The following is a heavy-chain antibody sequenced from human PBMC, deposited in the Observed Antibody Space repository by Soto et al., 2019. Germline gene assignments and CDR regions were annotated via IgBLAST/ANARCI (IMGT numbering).Heavy chain of an antibody. V-gene: IGHV1-69*06. CDR1: GGTFSSYA. CDR2: IIPIFGTA. J-gene: IGHJ6*02. D-gene: IGHD2-2*01. CDR3: AREGSHCSSTSCLNYYYYYYGMDV. Sequence: ASVKVSCKASGGTFSSYAISWVRQAPGQGLEWMGGIIPIFGTANYAQKFQGRVTITADKSTSTAYMELSSLRSEDTAVYYCAREGSHCSSTSCLNYYYYYYGMDVWGQGTTVTVSS.